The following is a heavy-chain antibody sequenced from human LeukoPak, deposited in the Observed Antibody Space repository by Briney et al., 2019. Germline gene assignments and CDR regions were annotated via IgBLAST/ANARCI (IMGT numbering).Heavy chain of an antibody. Sequence: SVKVSCKASGFTFTSSAMQWVRQARGQRLEWIGWIVVGSGNTNYAQKFQERVTITRDMSTSTAYMELSSLRSEDTAVYYCAADPLYSSGWSNWFDPWGQGTLVTVSS. CDR2: IVVGSGNT. D-gene: IGHD6-19*01. CDR3: AADPLYSSGWSNWFDP. J-gene: IGHJ5*02. V-gene: IGHV1-58*02. CDR1: GFTFTSSA.